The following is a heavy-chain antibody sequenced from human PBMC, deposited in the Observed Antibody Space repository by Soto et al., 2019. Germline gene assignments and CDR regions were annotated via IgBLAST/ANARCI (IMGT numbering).Heavy chain of an antibody. CDR1: GGSFSGYY. D-gene: IGHD3-22*01. CDR3: VRGPPRSSGYYYLFAY. CDR2: INHSGST. Sequence: SETLSLTCAVYGGSFSGYYWSWIRQPPGKGLEWIGEINHSGSTNYNPSLKSRVTISVDTSKNQFSLKLSSVTAADTAVYYCVRGPPRSSGYYYLFAYWGQGTLVTVSS. V-gene: IGHV4-34*01. J-gene: IGHJ4*02.